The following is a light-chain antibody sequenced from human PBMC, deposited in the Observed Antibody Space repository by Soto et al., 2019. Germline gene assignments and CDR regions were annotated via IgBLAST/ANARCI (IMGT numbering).Light chain of an antibody. V-gene: IGKV1-39*01. Sequence: DIQMTQSPSSLSASVGDRVTITFLASQSISSYLNCYQQKPGKAPKLLIYAASSLQSGVPSRFSGSGSGTEFTLTISSLQPEDFATYYCLQNYNYPRTFGQGTRLEI. CDR2: AAS. J-gene: IGKJ5*01. CDR1: QSISSY. CDR3: LQNYNYPRT.